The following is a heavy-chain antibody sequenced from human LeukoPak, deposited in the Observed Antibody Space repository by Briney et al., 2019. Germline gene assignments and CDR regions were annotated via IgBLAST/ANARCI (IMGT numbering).Heavy chain of an antibody. CDR2: ISTDGSST. Sequence: AGGSLRLSCAASGLTFSTYWMHWVRQAPGKGLVWVSRISTDGSSTNYADSVKGRFTISRDNAKSTLYLQMNSLRAEDTAVYYCARDQATSNVLGPWGQGTLVTVSS. CDR1: GLTFSTYW. D-gene: IGHD5-24*01. CDR3: ARDQATSNVLGP. V-gene: IGHV3-74*01. J-gene: IGHJ5*02.